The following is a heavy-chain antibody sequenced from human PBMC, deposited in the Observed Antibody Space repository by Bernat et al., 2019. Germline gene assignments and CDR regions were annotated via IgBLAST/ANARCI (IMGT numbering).Heavy chain of an antibody. V-gene: IGHV3-23*01. J-gene: IGHJ6*03. Sequence: EVQLLESGGGLVQPGGSLRLSCAASGFTFSSYAMSWVRQAPGKGLEWVSAISGSGGSTYYADSVKGRFTISRDNAKNSLYLQMNSLRAEDTAVYYCARDPSYSSSWYGYYYYYMDVWGKGTTVTVSS. CDR3: ARDPSYSSSWYGYYYYYMDV. CDR1: GFTFSSYA. D-gene: IGHD6-13*01. CDR2: ISGSGGST.